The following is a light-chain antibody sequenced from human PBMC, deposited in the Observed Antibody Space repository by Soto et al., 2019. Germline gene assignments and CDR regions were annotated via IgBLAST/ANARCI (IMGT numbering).Light chain of an antibody. CDR2: DAS. Sequence: MQMTHSPSSLSSSVGYRFTITGQASQNINNYLNWYQQKPGRAPKLLIYDASNLEAGVPSRFRGSGSGTDFTFTISRLQPEDIATYYCQQYENLPTFGQGTRLEIK. CDR1: QNINNY. J-gene: IGKJ5*01. CDR3: QQYENLPT. V-gene: IGKV1-33*01.